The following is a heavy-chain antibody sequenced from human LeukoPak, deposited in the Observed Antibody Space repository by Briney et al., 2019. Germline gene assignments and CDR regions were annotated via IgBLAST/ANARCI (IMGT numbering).Heavy chain of an antibody. V-gene: IGHV3-48*01. J-gene: IGHJ6*02. CDR3: ARDAPQGEIVGATNLAEYYGMDV. CDR1: GFTFSSYS. D-gene: IGHD1-26*01. CDR2: ISSSSSTI. Sequence: GGSLRLSCAASGFTFSSYSMNWVRQAPGKGLEWVSYISSSSSTIYYADSVKGRFTISRDNAKNTLYLQMNSLRAEDTALYYCARDAPQGEIVGATNLAEYYGMDVWGQGNPGHRLL.